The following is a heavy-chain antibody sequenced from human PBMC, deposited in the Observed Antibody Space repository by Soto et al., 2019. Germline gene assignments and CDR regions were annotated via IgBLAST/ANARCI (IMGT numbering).Heavy chain of an antibody. V-gene: IGHV4-39*01. D-gene: IGHD6-19*01. CDR3: ARQLEEAVDDNKWFDH. Sequence: SETLSLTCTFSGFSISSIIYYWGFIRQPPWKGLEWIGSIYYSGSTYYNPSLKSRVTISVDTSKNQFSLKLSSVTAADTDVYYCARQLEEAVDDNKWFDHWGQGPLVTVSS. J-gene: IGHJ5*02. CDR1: GFSISSIIYY. CDR2: IYYSGST.